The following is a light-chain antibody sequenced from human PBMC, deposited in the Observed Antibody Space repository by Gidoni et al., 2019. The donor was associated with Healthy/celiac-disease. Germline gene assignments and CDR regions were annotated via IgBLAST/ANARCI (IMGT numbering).Light chain of an antibody. CDR2: AAS. Sequence: DIQLTKSHSSLSASVADRVTITRRASQSISSYLKWYQQKPGKAPKLLIYAASRLQSGVPSRFSGSGSGTDFTLTISSLQPEDFATYYCQQNYTTPPTFGQGTKLEIK. J-gene: IGKJ2*01. V-gene: IGKV1-39*01. CDR3: QQNYTTPPT. CDR1: QSISSY.